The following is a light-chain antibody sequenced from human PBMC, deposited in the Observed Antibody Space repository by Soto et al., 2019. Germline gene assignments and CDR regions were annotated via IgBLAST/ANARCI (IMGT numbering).Light chain of an antibody. J-gene: IGLJ1*01. V-gene: IGLV2-8*01. CDR3: TSYAGSDNFCV. CDR2: EVS. CDR1: SSDVGGYNY. Sequence: QSALTQPHSASGSPGQSVTISFIGTSSDVGGYNYVSWYQQYPGKAPKLMIYEVSNRPSGVPDRFSGFKSGNTASLTVSGLQPEDEADYYCTSYAGSDNFCVFGTGTKVTVL.